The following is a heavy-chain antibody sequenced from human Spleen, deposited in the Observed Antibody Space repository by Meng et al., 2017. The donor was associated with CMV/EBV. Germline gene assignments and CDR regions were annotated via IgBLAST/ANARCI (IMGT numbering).Heavy chain of an antibody. J-gene: IGHJ4*02. CDR1: EFSFSTYW. D-gene: IGHD1-26*01. Sequence: SCAAPEFSFSTYWMHWVRQAPGQGLVWVSRINRDDITHYADSVKGRFTISRDNAKTTLFLQMNSLRVEDTAVYYCAREGPIVGAPFDYWGQGTLVTVSS. V-gene: IGHV3-74*01. CDR2: INRDDIT. CDR3: AREGPIVGAPFDY.